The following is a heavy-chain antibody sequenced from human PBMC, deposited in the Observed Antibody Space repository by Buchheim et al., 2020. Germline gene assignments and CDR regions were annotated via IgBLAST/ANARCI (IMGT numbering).Heavy chain of an antibody. V-gene: IGHV3-66*02. J-gene: IGHJ4*02. CDR1: GFAVSSNF. CDR2: IYSGGST. Sequence: EVQLVESGGGLVQPGGSLRLSCAASGFAVSSNFMSWVRQAPGKGLEWVSVIYSGGSTYYADSVRGRFTVSRDNSKNTLYLQMNSLKAEDTAVYYCARLPGGYYFDYWGQGTL. CDR3: ARLPGGYYFDY. D-gene: IGHD1-1*01.